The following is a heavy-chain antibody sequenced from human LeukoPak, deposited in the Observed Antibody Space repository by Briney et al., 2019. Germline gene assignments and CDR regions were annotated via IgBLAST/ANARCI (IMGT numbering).Heavy chain of an antibody. V-gene: IGHV3-23*01. CDR2: ISGSGVST. J-gene: IGHJ4*02. CDR3: AADSSGWYFSDY. Sequence: PGGSLRLSCAASGFTFSTYAMSWVRQAPGKGLEWVSAISGSGVSTYYADSVKGRFTISRDNSKNTLYLQMNSLRAEDTAVYYCAADSSGWYFSDYWGQGTLVTVSS. CDR1: GFTFSTYA. D-gene: IGHD6-19*01.